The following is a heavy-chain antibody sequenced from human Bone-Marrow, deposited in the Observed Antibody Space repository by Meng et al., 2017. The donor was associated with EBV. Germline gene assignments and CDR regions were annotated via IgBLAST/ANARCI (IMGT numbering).Heavy chain of an antibody. CDR2: ISAGGATT. D-gene: IGHD3-10*01. V-gene: IGHV3-23*01. CDR3: AKDRWFGESMYYFEY. J-gene: IGHJ4*02. CDR1: GFAFSSYA. Sequence: EVQLLGSXXXXXQPXGXXXLSXXXSGFAFSSYAMSWVRQAPGKGLEWVSAISAGGATTYYADSVKGRVTISRDNSKNTLYLQMNSLRAEDTAVYYCAKDRWFGESMYYFEYWGQGTLVTVSS.